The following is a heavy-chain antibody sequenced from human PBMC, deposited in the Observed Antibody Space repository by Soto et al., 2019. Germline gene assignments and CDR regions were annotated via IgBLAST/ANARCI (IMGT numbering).Heavy chain of an antibody. D-gene: IGHD6-19*01. CDR3: AREGRIAVAGNLRY. J-gene: IGHJ4*02. CDR2: VRGDNGHR. V-gene: IGHV1-18*01. Sequence: ASVKVSCKASGYTFSTHGISWVRQVPGQGLEWMGWVRGDNGHRNYAQSLQGRVTMTTDTSTNTAYMELRSLRSDDTAVYYCAREGRIAVAGNLRYWGQGTLVTVSS. CDR1: GYTFSTHG.